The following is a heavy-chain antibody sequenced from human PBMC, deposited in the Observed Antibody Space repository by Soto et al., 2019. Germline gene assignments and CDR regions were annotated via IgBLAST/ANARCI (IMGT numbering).Heavy chain of an antibody. J-gene: IGHJ6*03. CDR2: IRQDGSTK. Sequence: GGSLRLSCAASGFTLSNYAMTWVRQAPGKGLEWVASIRQDGSTKYYADSVKGRFTISRDNAKNSLYLQMNSLRAEDTAVYYCARAVTTHYYYYYYMDVWGKGTTVTVSS. D-gene: IGHD4-17*01. CDR1: GFTLSNYA. V-gene: IGHV3-7*01. CDR3: ARAVTTHYYYYYYMDV.